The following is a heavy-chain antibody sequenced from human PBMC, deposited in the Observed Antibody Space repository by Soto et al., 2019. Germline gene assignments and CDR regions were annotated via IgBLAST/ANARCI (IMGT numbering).Heavy chain of an antibody. CDR1: GITVSSYY. V-gene: IGHV3-53*01. Sequence: EVQLVESGGGLIQPGGSLRLSCAVSGITVSSYYMSWVRQAAGKGLEWFSVIYAGTITYYADSVKGRFTIYRDNSKNTLNLEMNSLRVEDTAVYYCARIPYDNSGTIFDYWGQGTLVTVSS. D-gene: IGHD3-22*01. CDR3: ARIPYDNSGTIFDY. CDR2: IYAGTIT. J-gene: IGHJ4*02.